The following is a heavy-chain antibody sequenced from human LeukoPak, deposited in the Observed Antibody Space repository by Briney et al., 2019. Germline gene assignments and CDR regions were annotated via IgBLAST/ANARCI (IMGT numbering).Heavy chain of an antibody. CDR3: ARAEDYDSSGYVDAFDI. J-gene: IGHJ3*02. Sequence: GGSLRLSCSASGFTFSAYAMYWVRQAPGKGLEYVSGISSNGGSSFYADSVKGRFTISRDNSKNTLYLHMNSLRAEDTALYYCARAEDYDSSGYVDAFDIWGQGTMVTVSS. CDR1: GFTFSAYA. D-gene: IGHD3-22*01. V-gene: IGHV3-64*04. CDR2: ISSNGGSS.